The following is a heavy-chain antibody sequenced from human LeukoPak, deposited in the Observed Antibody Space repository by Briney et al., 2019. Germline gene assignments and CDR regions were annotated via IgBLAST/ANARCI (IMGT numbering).Heavy chain of an antibody. D-gene: IGHD6-6*01. J-gene: IGHJ4*02. CDR1: GYSINSGYC. CDR2: IDHSGST. Sequence: SETLSLTCAVSGYSINSGYCWGWIRQPPGKGLEWIGGIDHSGSTHYNPSLKNRVTISVDTSKNEFSLKLSSVTATDTAVYYCARNHARPDWGLMGGQYFFDYWGQGTLVTVSS. V-gene: IGHV4-38-2*01. CDR3: ARNHARPDWGLMGGQYFFDY.